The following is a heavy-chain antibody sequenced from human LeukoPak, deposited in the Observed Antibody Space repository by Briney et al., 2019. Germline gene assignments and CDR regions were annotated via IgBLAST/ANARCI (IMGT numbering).Heavy chain of an antibody. D-gene: IGHD3-16*01. CDR3: AHTSYPTSFDY. V-gene: IGHV2-5*02. CDR2: YSWGGDE. J-gene: IGHJ4*02. CDR1: WLSFSTSEVG. Sequence: ESGPTLVKPTQTLTLTCTFSWLSFSTSEVGVGWIRHPPGKALEWLAPYSWGGDERYSPSLKSRLTITKDTSKNQVFLTMTNMDPVDTATYYCAHTSYPTSFDYWGRETLVTVSS.